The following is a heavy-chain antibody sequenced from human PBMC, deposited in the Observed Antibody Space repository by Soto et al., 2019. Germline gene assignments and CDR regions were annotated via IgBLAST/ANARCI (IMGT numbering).Heavy chain of an antibody. CDR2: IVVGSGNT. J-gene: IGHJ6*02. CDR3: SGSYSYYGMDV. Sequence: SVKVSCKASGFTFTSSAVQWVRQARGQRLEWIGWIVVGSGNTNYAQKFQERVTITRDTSASTAYMELSSLRSEDTAVYYCSGSYSYYGMDVWGQGTTVTVSS. D-gene: IGHD3-10*01. V-gene: IGHV1-58*01. CDR1: GFTFTSSA.